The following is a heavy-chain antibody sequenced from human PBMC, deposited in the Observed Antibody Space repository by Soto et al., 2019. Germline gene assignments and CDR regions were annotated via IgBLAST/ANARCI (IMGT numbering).Heavy chain of an antibody. D-gene: IGHD3-10*01. CDR3: ARDQTSGASGHHWFDR. CDR2: IYYTGST. J-gene: IGHJ5*02. CDR1: GGSISTFF. Sequence: PSETLSLTCAVSGGSISTFFWSWIRQPPGKGLEWIGYIYYTGSTSYNPSLKSRVIMSVDTSKNEFSLRLSSVTAADTAVYYCARDQTSGASGHHWFDRWGQGTLVTVSS. V-gene: IGHV4-59*12.